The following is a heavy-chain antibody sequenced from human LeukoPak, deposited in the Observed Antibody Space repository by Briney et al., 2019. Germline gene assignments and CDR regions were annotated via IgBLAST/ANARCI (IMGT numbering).Heavy chain of an antibody. CDR2: IYYSGST. J-gene: IGHJ6*02. D-gene: IGHD3-9*01. V-gene: IGHV4-30-4*01. CDR3: ARDSNLDWFGYYYGMDV. CDR1: GGSISSGDYF. Sequence: SETLSLTCTVSGGSISSGDYFWSWIRQPPGKGLEWIGYIYYSGSTYYNPSLQSRVTISVDTSKNQFSLKLSSVTAADTAVYYCARDSNLDWFGYYYGMDVWGQGTTVTVSS.